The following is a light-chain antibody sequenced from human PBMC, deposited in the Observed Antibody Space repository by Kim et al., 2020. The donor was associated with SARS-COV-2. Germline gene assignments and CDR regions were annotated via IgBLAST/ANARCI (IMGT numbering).Light chain of an antibody. CDR3: CSYAGSVV. Sequence: PEQSVTISCTGTSSDVGSYTYLSWYQQHPGKAPKLIIYDVTKRPSGVPDRFSGSKSGNTASLTISGLQAEDEADYYCCSYAGSVVFGGGTKLTVL. V-gene: IGLV2-11*01. CDR1: SSDVGSYTY. J-gene: IGLJ2*01. CDR2: DVT.